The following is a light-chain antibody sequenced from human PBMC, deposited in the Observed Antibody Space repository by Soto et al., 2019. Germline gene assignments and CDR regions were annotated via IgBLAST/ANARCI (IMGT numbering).Light chain of an antibody. Sequence: DIHMTQSPSSLYASIGDRVTITCRSSQIIDTYLNWYKQKAGKAPKLLIYGVSKLQSGVPPRFSGSGSGTEFTLTITGLQPEDFATYYCQQSYSSPLLAFGGGTKVEIK. CDR1: QIIDTY. J-gene: IGKJ4*01. CDR3: QQSYSSPLLA. V-gene: IGKV1-39*01. CDR2: GVS.